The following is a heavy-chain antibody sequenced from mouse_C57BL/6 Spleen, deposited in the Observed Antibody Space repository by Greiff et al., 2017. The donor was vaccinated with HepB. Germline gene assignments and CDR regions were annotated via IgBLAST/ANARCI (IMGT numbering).Heavy chain of an antibody. CDR1: GYTFTSYT. CDR2: INPSSGYT. V-gene: IGHV1-4*01. D-gene: IGHD1-1*01. Sequence: QVQLKESGAELARPGASVKMSCKASGYTFTSYTMHWVKQRPGQGLEWIGYINPSSGYTKYNQKFKDKATLTADKSSSTAYMQLSSLTSEDSAVYYCASYYGSSPYYYAMDYWGQGTSVTVSS. CDR3: ASYYGSSPYYYAMDY. J-gene: IGHJ4*01.